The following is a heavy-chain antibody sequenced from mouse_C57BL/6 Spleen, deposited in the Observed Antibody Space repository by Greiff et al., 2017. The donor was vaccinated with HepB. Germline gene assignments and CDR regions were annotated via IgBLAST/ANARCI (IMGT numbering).Heavy chain of an antibody. CDR2: IDPSDSYT. Sequence: QVQLQQPGAELVMPGASVKLSCKASGYTFTSYWMHWVKQRPGQGLEWIGEIDPSDSYTNYNQKFKGKSTLTVDKSSSTAYMQLSSLTSEDSAVYYCARSARVITTVVAPDYWGQGTTLTVSS. V-gene: IGHV1-69*01. CDR1: GYTFTSYW. D-gene: IGHD1-1*01. J-gene: IGHJ2*01. CDR3: ARSARVITTVVAPDY.